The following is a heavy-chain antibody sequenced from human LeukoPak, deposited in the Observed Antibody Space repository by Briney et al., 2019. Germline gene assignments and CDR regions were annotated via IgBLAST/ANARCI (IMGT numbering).Heavy chain of an antibody. Sequence: ASVKVSRKASGGTLTRYGISWGRQAPGQGVEWVGGIIPMFGTTKYAQKFQGRVTITADQSTRTAYMEMSSLRSEDTALYYCSTVGSSASDPYDYWGQGTLVTVSS. CDR2: IIPMFGTT. CDR3: STVGSSASDPYDY. V-gene: IGHV1-69*13. D-gene: IGHD2-2*01. CDR1: GGTLTRYG. J-gene: IGHJ4*02.